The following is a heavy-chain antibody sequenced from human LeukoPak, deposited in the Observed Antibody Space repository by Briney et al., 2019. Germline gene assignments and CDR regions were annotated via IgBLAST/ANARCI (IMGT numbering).Heavy chain of an antibody. CDR1: GGTFSSYA. CDR2: IIPSFGTA. J-gene: IGHJ4*02. D-gene: IGHD1-26*01. Sequence: SVKVSCKASGGTFSSYAISWVRQAPGQGLEWMGRIIPSFGTANCAQKFQGRVTITTDKSTSTAYMELSSLRSEDTAVYYCARDDAVGATNYWGQGTLVTVSS. V-gene: IGHV1-69*05. CDR3: ARDDAVGATNY.